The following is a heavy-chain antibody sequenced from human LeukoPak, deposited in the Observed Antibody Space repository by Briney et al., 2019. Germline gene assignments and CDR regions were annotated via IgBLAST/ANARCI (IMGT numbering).Heavy chain of an antibody. D-gene: IGHD1-26*01. Sequence: PSETLSLTCAVSVDSISSSKWWSWVRQAPGKGLEWIGETHPGGSTNYNPSLKSRVTISIDKSKNQFSLKMSSVTAADTAVYYCARSRDTTNYYGMDVWGQGTTVTVSS. V-gene: IGHV4-4*02. CDR1: VDSISSSKW. J-gene: IGHJ6*02. CDR2: THPGGST. CDR3: ARSRDTTNYYGMDV.